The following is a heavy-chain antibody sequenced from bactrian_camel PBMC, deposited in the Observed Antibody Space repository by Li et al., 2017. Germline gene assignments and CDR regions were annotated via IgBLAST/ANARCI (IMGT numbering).Heavy chain of an antibody. J-gene: IGHJ4*01. CDR3: AADFYNLQLARSYNY. D-gene: IGHD7*01. CDR2: INSSGGRT. Sequence: HVQLVESGGGSVQAGGSLRLSCVVSGYAYSDGYCLGWFRQAPGKDREGVAAINSSGGRTYYRDSVKGRFTISQDNAKNTLYLQMNSLVLEDTAMYYCAADFYNLQLARSYNYWGQGTQVTVS. V-gene: IGHV3S1*01. CDR1: GYAYSDGYC.